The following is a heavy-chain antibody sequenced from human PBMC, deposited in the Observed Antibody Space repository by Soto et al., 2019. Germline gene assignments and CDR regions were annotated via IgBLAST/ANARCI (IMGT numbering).Heavy chain of an antibody. D-gene: IGHD3-10*01. CDR2: INHSGST. Sequence: PSETLSLTCAFYVGSFSGYYWSWIRQPPGKGLEWIGEINHSGSTNYNPSLKSRVTISVDTSKNQFSLKLSSVTAADTAVYYCARGVTMVRGVIIRYYYGMDVWGQGTTVTVSS. CDR3: ARGVTMVRGVIIRYYYGMDV. CDR1: VGSFSGYY. V-gene: IGHV4-34*01. J-gene: IGHJ6*02.